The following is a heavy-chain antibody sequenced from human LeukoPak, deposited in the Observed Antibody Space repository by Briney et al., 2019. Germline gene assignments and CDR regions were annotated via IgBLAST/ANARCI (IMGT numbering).Heavy chain of an antibody. CDR3: GGRRVVVAAFDY. J-gene: IGHJ4*02. CDR2: ISGSGGST. CDR1: GFTFSSYE. D-gene: IGHD2-15*01. Sequence: GGSLRLSCAASGFTFSSYEMNWVRQAPGKGLEWVSAISGSGGSTYYADSVKGRFTISRDNSKNTLYLQMNSLRAEDTAVYYCGGRRVVVAAFDYWGQGTLVTVSS. V-gene: IGHV3-23*01.